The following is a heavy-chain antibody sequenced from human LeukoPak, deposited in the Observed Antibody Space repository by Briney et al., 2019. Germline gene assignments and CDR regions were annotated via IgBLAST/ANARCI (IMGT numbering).Heavy chain of an antibody. J-gene: IGHJ5*02. V-gene: IGHV4-59*01. CDR2: INHSGST. CDR1: GGSISSYY. D-gene: IGHD3-10*01. Sequence: SETLSLTCTVSGGSISSYYWSWIRQPPGKGLEWIGEINHSGSTNYNPSLKSRVTISIDTSKNQFSLKLSSVTAADTAVYYCARDRHRGSGSYPHNWFDPWGQGTLVTVSS. CDR3: ARDRHRGSGSYPHNWFDP.